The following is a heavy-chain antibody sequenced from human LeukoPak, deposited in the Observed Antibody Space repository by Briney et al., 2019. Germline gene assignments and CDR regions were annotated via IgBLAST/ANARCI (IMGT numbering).Heavy chain of an antibody. CDR1: GFTFSNAW. CDR2: IKRKTDGGTT. Sequence: GGSLRLSCAPSGFTFSNAWLSWVRQAPGKGLEWVGRIKRKTDGGTTDYAAPVKGRFTISRDDSKNTLYLQMNSLKTEDTAVYYCTTGLLGYCSGGSCYPDAFDTWGQGTMVTVSS. CDR3: TTGLLGYCSGGSCYPDAFDT. D-gene: IGHD2-15*01. V-gene: IGHV3-15*01. J-gene: IGHJ3*02.